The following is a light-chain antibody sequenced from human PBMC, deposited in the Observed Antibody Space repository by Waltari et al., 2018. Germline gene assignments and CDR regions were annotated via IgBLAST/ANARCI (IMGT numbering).Light chain of an antibody. Sequence: EIVLTQSPGTLSLSPGERATLSCRASQSVSSSYLAWYQQKPGQAPRVLIHGASNRATGIPDRFSGSGSGTYFTLTLSRLEPEDFAVYYCQQYGSSPWTFGQGTKVEIK. CDR1: QSVSSSY. CDR3: QQYGSSPWT. V-gene: IGKV3-20*01. J-gene: IGKJ1*01. CDR2: GAS.